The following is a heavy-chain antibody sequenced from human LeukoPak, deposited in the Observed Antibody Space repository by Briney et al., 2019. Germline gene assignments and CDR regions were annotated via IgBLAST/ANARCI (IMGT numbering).Heavy chain of an antibody. CDR1: EFTFSSHW. D-gene: IGHD5-18*01. J-gene: IGHJ4*02. CDR3: ARDSRYSRGVGDFDY. CDR2: IREDGSEK. V-gene: IGHV3-7*03. Sequence: GGSLRLSCAASEFTFSSHWMSWVRQAAGEGLEWVANIREDGSEKYYVDSVKGRFTISRDSAKNSLFLQMNSLRAEDTAVYYCARDSRYSRGVGDFDYWGQGTLVIVSS.